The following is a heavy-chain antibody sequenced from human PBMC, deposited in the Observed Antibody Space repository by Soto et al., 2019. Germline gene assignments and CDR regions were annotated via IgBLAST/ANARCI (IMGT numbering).Heavy chain of an antibody. CDR1: GYTFTSYA. D-gene: IGHD4-17*01. CDR3: ARGYGGPTSHFDY. CDR2: INAGNGNT. Sequence: GASVKVSCKASGYTFTSYAMHWVRQAPGQRFEWMGWINAGNGNTKYSQKFQGRVTITRDTSASTAYMELSSLRSEDTAVYYCARGYGGPTSHFDYWGQGTLVTVSS. J-gene: IGHJ4*02. V-gene: IGHV1-3*01.